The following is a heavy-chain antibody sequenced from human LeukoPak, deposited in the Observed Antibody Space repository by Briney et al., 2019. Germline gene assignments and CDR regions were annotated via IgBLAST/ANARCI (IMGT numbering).Heavy chain of an antibody. V-gene: IGHV4-39*07. D-gene: IGHD3-22*01. CDR2: IYYSGST. CDR1: GGSISSSSYY. J-gene: IGHJ4*02. Sequence: SETLSLTCTVSGGSISSSSYYWGWIRQPPGKGLEWIGSIYYSGSTYFNPSLKSRVTISVDTSKNQFSLKLSSVTAADTAVYYCARDPDSAYYYDSSGYLWGQGTLVTVSS. CDR3: ARDPDSAYYYDSSGYL.